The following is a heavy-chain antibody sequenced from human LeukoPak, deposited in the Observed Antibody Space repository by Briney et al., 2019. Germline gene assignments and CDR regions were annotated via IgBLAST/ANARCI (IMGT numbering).Heavy chain of an antibody. Sequence: SETLSLTCTVSGDSISSSSSYWGWIRQPPGKGLEWIGSMWFGATTSYDPSLKSRVTISVDPSKNQFSLKLSSATAADTALYYCARGRRGSYSQDYWGQGTLVTVSS. V-gene: IGHV4-39*07. J-gene: IGHJ4*02. CDR2: MWFGATT. D-gene: IGHD1-26*01. CDR3: ARGRRGSYSQDY. CDR1: GDSISSSSSY.